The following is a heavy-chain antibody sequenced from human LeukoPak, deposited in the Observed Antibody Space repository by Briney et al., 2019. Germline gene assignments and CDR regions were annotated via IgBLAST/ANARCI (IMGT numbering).Heavy chain of an antibody. CDR1: GYTFNGYY. CDR2: INPNSGGT. D-gene: IGHD3-10*01. Sequence: ASVKVSCKASGYTFNGYYMHWVRQAPGQGLEWMGWINPNSGGTNYAQKFQGRVTMTRDTSISTAYMELSRLRSDDTAVYYCARPYYYGSGSYYNPFDYWGQGTLVTVSS. J-gene: IGHJ4*02. CDR3: ARPYYYGSGSYYNPFDY. V-gene: IGHV1-2*02.